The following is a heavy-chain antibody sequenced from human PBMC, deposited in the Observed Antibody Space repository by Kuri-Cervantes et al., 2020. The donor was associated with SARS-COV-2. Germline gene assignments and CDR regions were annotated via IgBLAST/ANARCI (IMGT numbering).Heavy chain of an antibody. Sequence: GGFLRLSCAASGFTFSSYSMNWVRQAPGKGLEWVANIKQDGSEKYYVDSVKGRFTISRDNAKNSLYLQMNSLRAEDTAVYYCARDSPVKSRLLPLGSGAFDIWGQGTMVTVSS. CDR1: GFTFSSYS. CDR3: ARDSPVKSRLLPLGSGAFDI. D-gene: IGHD2-15*01. V-gene: IGHV3-7*01. J-gene: IGHJ3*02. CDR2: IKQDGSEK.